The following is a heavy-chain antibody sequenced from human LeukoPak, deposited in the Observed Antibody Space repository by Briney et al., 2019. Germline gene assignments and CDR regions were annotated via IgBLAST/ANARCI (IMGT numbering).Heavy chain of an antibody. V-gene: IGHV3-23*01. D-gene: IGHD3-22*01. CDR1: GFTFSSYA. CDR2: ISGSGTST. J-gene: IGHJ4*02. Sequence: GGSLRLSCAASGFTFSSYAMSWVRQAPGKGPEWVSGISGSGTSTYYADSVKGRFTISRDNSKNTLYLQMNSLRAEDTAVYYCAKKVGGYYTFDYWGQGTLVTVSS. CDR3: AKKVGGYYTFDY.